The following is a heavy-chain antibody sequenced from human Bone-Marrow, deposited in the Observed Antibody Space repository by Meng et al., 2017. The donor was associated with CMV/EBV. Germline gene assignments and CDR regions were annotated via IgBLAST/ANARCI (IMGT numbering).Heavy chain of an antibody. CDR3: VLDTSGFYRPDH. CDR2: IWYDGSYK. V-gene: IGHV3-33*03. Sequence: GGSLRLSCAASGFTFGSYGMHWVRQAPGKGLEWVTMIWYDGSYKYYEDSVKGRFTVSRDNPKNTLYLQMNDLRAEDTAVYYCVLDTSGFYRPDHWGQGTLVPSPQ. CDR1: GFTFGSYG. J-gene: IGHJ4*02. D-gene: IGHD3-22*01.